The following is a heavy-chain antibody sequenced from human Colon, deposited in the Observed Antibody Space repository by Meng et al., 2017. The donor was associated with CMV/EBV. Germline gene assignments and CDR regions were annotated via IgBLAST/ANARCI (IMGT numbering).Heavy chain of an antibody. CDR3: VKGHTMINP. D-gene: IGHD3-16*01. CDR2: ISPTGSDT. CDR1: GFIFSDYY. V-gene: IGHV3-11*05. J-gene: IGHJ5*02. Sequence: QVNLVHSGGRFVAPGGSLRLSLSASGFIFSDYYMTWIREAPGKGLEWVSYISPTGSDTNYADSVRGRFTTSRDNAKNSLFLQMSSLTAEDTAVYYCVKGHTMINPWGQGTLVTVSS.